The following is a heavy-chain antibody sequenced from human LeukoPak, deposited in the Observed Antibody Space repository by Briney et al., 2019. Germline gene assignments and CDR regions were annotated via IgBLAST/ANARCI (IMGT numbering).Heavy chain of an antibody. V-gene: IGHV4-61*01. CDR3: ARGAEGYDILTGYYDTVYFDY. CDR1: GGSVNSGTYY. D-gene: IGHD3-9*01. CDR2: IYYSGST. Sequence: SETLSLTCTVSGGSVNSGTYYWSWIRQPPGKGLEWIGYIYYSGSTNYNPSLKSRVTISVDTSKNQFSLKLSSVTAADTAVYYCARGAEGYDILTGYYDTVYFDYWGQGTLVTVSS. J-gene: IGHJ4*02.